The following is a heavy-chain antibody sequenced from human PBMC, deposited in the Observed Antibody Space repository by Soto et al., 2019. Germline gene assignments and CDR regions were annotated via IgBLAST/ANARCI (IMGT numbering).Heavy chain of an antibody. CDR1: GFTFSSYA. D-gene: IGHD1-1*01. J-gene: IGHJ4*02. CDR3: ARDDGGTGTTPDY. V-gene: IGHV3-30-3*01. CDR2: ISYDGSNK. Sequence: QVQLVESGGGVVQPGRSLRLSCAASGFTFSSYAMHWVRQAPGKGLEWVAVISYDGSNKYYADSVKGRFTISRDNSKNTLYLQMNSLRAEDTAVYYCARDDGGTGTTPDYCGQGTLVTVSS.